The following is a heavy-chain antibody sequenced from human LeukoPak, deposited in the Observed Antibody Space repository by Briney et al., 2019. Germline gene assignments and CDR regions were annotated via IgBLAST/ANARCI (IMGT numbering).Heavy chain of an antibody. CDR3: ARATQTWQQLVPNY. D-gene: IGHD6-13*01. CDR1: GYTFTGYY. J-gene: IGHJ4*02. V-gene: IGHV1-2*02. CDR2: INPNSCGT. Sequence: ASVKVSCKASGYTFTGYYMHWVRQAPGQGLEWMGWINPNSCGTNYAQKFQGRVTMTRDTSISTAYMELSRLRSDDTAVYYCARATQTWQQLVPNYWGQGTLVTVSS.